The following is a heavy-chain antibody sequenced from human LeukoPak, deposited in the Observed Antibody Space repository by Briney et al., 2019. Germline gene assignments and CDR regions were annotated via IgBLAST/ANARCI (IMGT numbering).Heavy chain of an antibody. V-gene: IGHV4-61*02. D-gene: IGHD3-9*01. Sequence: PSQTLSLTCTVSGGSISSGSYYWSWIRQPAGKGLEWIGRIYTSGSTNYNPSLKSRVTISVDTSKNQFSLKLSSVTAADTAVYYCAREPGLRYFDSYYYYGMDVWGQGTTVTVS. CDR2: IYTSGST. J-gene: IGHJ6*02. CDR1: GGSISSGSYY. CDR3: AREPGLRYFDSYYYYGMDV.